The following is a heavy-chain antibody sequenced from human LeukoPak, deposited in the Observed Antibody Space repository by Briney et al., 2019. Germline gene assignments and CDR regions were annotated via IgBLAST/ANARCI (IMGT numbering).Heavy chain of an antibody. V-gene: IGHV4-59*01. CDR2: IYYSGST. CDR3: ARDLEGYCGGDCDPDY. Sequence: SETLSLTCTVSGGSLSSFYWSWIRQPPGKGLEWIGYIYYSGSTNYNPSLKSRVTISVDTSKNQFSLKLSSVTAADTAVYYCARDLEGYCGGDCDPDYWGQGTLVTVSS. J-gene: IGHJ4*02. D-gene: IGHD2-21*02. CDR1: GGSLSSFY.